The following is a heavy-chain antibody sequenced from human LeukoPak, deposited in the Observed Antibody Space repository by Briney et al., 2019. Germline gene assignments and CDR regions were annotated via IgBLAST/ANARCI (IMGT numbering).Heavy chain of an antibody. J-gene: IGHJ4*02. CDR1: GFTFSDYY. V-gene: IGHV3-7*01. Sequence: GGSLRLSCAASGFTFSDYYMSWIRQAPGKGLEWVANIKQDGSEKYYVDSVKGRFTISRDNAENSLYLQMNSLRAEDTAVYYCASPGEGGRLWDFDYWGQGTLVTVSS. CDR2: IKQDGSEK. D-gene: IGHD2-21*01. CDR3: ASPGEGGRLWDFDY.